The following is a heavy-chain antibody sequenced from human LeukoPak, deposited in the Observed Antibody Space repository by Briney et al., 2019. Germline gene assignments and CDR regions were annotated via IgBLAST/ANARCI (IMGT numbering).Heavy chain of an antibody. D-gene: IGHD4-17*01. CDR2: FYSGGST. CDR3: ARDLAVTSLGY. J-gene: IGHJ4*02. Sequence: PGGSLRLSCAGSGCTVSSNYMSWVRQAPGKGLEWVSVFYSGGSTYYADSVKGRFTISRDNSKNTLYLQMNSLRAEDTAVYYCARDLAVTSLGYWGQGTLVTVSS. V-gene: IGHV3-53*01. CDR1: GCTVSSNY.